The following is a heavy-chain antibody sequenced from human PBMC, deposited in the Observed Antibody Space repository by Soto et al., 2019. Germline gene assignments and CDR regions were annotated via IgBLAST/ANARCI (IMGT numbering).Heavy chain of an antibody. V-gene: IGHV1-69*01. CDR3: ARPLGYCSSTSCYYGMDV. CDR2: IIPIFGTA. J-gene: IGHJ6*02. Sequence: VKVSCKASGGTFSSYAISWVRQAPGQGLEWMGGIIPIFGTANYAQKFQGRVTITADESTSTAYMELSSLRSEDTAVYYCARPLGYCSSTSCYYGMDVWGQGTTVTVSS. CDR1: GGTFSSYA. D-gene: IGHD2-2*01.